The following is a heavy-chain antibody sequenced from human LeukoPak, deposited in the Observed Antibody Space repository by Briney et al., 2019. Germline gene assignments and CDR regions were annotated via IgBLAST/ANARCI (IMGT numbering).Heavy chain of an antibody. CDR2: INPSGGST. CDR3: ARAFCSGGSCYSYYFDY. V-gene: IGHV1-46*01. CDR1: GYTFTSYY. D-gene: IGHD2-15*01. J-gene: IGHJ4*02. Sequence: GASVKVSCKASGYTFTSYYMHWVRQAPGQGLEWMGIINPSGGSTSYAQKFQGRVTMTRDTSTSTVYVELSSLRSEDTAVYYCARAFCSGGSCYSYYFDYWGQGTLVTVSS.